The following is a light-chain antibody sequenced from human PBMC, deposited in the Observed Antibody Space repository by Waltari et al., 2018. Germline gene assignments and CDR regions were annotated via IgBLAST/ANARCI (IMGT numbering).Light chain of an antibody. Sequence: SDELTQPPSVSVSPGQPARITCSGDALTKKYAHWYQQKSGQAPVVVIYEDNKRPSEIPERFSGSSSGTMATLTISGAQVEDEADYYCYSTDSSGLGVFGTGTKVTVL. CDR3: YSTDSSGLGV. J-gene: IGLJ1*01. CDR1: ALTKKY. CDR2: EDN. V-gene: IGLV3-10*01.